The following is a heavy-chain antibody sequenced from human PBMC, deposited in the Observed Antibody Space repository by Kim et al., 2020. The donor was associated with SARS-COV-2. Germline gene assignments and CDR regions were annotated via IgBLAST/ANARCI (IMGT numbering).Heavy chain of an antibody. J-gene: IGHJ6*02. D-gene: IGHD2-21*02. Sequence: RLPISRDNSKNTLYLQMNSLRAEDTAVYYCARDSCGGDCRDYYYYYGMDVWGQGTTVTVSS. V-gene: IGHV3-30*07. CDR3: ARDSCGGDCRDYYYYYGMDV.